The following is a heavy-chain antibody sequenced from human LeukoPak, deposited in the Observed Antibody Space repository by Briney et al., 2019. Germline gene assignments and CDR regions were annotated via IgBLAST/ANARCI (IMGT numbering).Heavy chain of an antibody. D-gene: IGHD3-9*01. V-gene: IGHV3-43D*03. Sequence: GGSLRLSRAASGFTFDDYAMHWVRQAPGKGLEWVSLISWDGGSTYYADSVKGRYTISRDNSKNSLYLQMNSLRAEDTALYYCAKDRDGLRYFDWSYFDYWGQGTLVTVSS. CDR2: ISWDGGST. J-gene: IGHJ4*02. CDR1: GFTFDDYA. CDR3: AKDRDGLRYFDWSYFDY.